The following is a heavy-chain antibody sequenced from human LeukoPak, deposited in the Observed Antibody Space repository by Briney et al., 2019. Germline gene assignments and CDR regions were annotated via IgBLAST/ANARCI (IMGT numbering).Heavy chain of an antibody. J-gene: IGHJ4*02. CDR3: ARDIGDIVVVPAATFDY. CDR2: INPSGGST. CDR1: GYTFTSYY. D-gene: IGHD2-2*01. Sequence: ASVKVSCKASGYTFTSYYMHWVRQAPGQGLEWMGIINPSGGSTSYAQKFQGRVTMTRDTSTSTVHMELSSLRSEDTAVYYCARDIGDIVVVPAATFDYWSQGTLVTVSS. V-gene: IGHV1-46*01.